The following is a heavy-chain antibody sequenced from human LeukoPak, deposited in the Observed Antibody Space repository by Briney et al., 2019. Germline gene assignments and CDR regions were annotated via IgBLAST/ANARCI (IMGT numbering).Heavy chain of an antibody. Sequence: GGSLRLSCAASGFTFSSYAMSWVRQAPGKGLEWVANIKQDGSEKYYVDSVKGRFTISRDNAKNSLYLQMNSLRAEDTAVYYCARWIQLGGNYFDYWGQGTLVTVSS. CDR2: IKQDGSEK. V-gene: IGHV3-7*01. D-gene: IGHD5-18*01. CDR3: ARWIQLGGNYFDY. J-gene: IGHJ4*02. CDR1: GFTFSSYA.